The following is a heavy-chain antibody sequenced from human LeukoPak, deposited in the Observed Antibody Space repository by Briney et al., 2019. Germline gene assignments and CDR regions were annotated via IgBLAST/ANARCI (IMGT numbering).Heavy chain of an antibody. Sequence: PSETLSLTCTVSGGSISSNSYYWGWIRQPPGKGLEWIGSIYYSGSTYYNPSLKSRVTISGDTSKNQFSLKLSSVTAADTAVYYCASRRVSFEAFEIWAKGQWSPSLQ. CDR1: GGSISSNSYY. V-gene: IGHV4-39*01. J-gene: IGHJ3*02. CDR3: ASRRVSFEAFEI. CDR2: IYYSGST.